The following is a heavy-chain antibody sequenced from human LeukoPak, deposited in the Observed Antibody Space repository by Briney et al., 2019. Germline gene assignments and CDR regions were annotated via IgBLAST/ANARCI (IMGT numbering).Heavy chain of an antibody. CDR2: ISSSSSYI. V-gene: IGHV3-21*01. D-gene: IGHD6-19*01. Sequence: PGGSLRLSCAASGFTFSSYSMNWVRQAPGKGLEWVSSISSSSSYIYYADSVKGRFTISRDNAKNSLYLQMNSLRAEDTAVHYCARVGSRVAGTDYWGQGALVTVSS. CDR3: ARVGSRVAGTDY. CDR1: GFTFSSYS. J-gene: IGHJ4*02.